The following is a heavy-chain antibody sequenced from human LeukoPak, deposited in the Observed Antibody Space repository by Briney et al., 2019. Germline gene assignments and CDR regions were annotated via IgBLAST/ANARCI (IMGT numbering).Heavy chain of an antibody. CDR3: ASGPMTTVTYPSLDY. V-gene: IGHV4-30-2*01. CDR1: GVSINSAGYS. CDR2: IYHGETT. Sequence: PSQTLSLTCGVSGVSINSAGYSWTWIRQPPGKGLEWIGYIYHGETTYYNPSLKSRVTISLDESKNHFSLRLNSVTAADTAVYYCASGPMTTVTYPSLDYWGQGTLVTVSS. D-gene: IGHD4-17*01. J-gene: IGHJ4*02.